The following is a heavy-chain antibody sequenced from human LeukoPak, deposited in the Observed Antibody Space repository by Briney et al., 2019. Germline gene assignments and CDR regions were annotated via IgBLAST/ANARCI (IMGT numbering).Heavy chain of an antibody. D-gene: IGHD5-18*01. CDR2: INPKNAAT. V-gene: IGHV1-2*02. CDR3: ARGGHQVQLWPQAPDY. Sequence: ASVKVSCKASGYTFTGYYMHWVRQAPGQGLEWMGWINPKNAATNYAQKFQGRVTMTRDTSISTAYMELSRLRSDDTAVYYCARGGHQVQLWPQAPDYWGQETLVTVSS. J-gene: IGHJ4*02. CDR1: GYTFTGYY.